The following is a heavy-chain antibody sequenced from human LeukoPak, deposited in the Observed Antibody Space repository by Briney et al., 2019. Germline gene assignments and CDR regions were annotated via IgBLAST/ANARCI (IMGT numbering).Heavy chain of an antibody. J-gene: IGHJ4*02. Sequence: SETLSLTCAVYGGSFSGYYWSWIRQPPGKGLEWIGEINHSGSTSYNPSLKSRVTISVDTSKNQFSLKLSSVTAADTAVYYCARGYSGYDYWGQGTLVTVSS. CDR3: ARGYSGYDY. CDR1: GGSFSGYY. D-gene: IGHD5-12*01. V-gene: IGHV4-34*01. CDR2: INHSGST.